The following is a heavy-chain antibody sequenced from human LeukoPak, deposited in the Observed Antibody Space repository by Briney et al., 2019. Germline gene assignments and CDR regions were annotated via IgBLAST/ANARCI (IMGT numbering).Heavy chain of an antibody. CDR3: AREPPPLDSSTYYYSMDV. Sequence: PGGSLRLSCAASGFTFSKYWMNWVRQAPGKGLEWVANIKQDGSEKYYVDSVRGRFTISRDNAKNSLYLQMNSLRAEDTAMYYCAREPPPLDSSTYYYSMDVWGKGPRSPSP. CDR2: IKQDGSEK. J-gene: IGHJ6*03. CDR1: GFTFSKYW. D-gene: IGHD2/OR15-2a*01. V-gene: IGHV3-7*01.